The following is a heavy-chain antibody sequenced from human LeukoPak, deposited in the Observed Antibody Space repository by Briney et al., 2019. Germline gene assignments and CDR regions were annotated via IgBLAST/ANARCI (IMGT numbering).Heavy chain of an antibody. CDR1: GFTFGDYA. CDR3: TRVGTTGGWFDP. V-gene: IGHV3-49*04. D-gene: IGHD4-17*01. CDR2: IRSKAYGGTT. J-gene: IGHJ5*02. Sequence: GGSLRLSCTASGFTFGDYAMSWVRQAPGKGLEWVGFIRSKAYGGTTEYAASVKGRFTISRDDSKSIAYLQMNSLKTEDTAVYYCTRVGTTGGWFDPWGQGILVTVSS.